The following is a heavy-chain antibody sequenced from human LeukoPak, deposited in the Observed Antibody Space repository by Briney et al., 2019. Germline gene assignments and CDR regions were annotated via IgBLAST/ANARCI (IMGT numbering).Heavy chain of an antibody. V-gene: IGHV3-48*01. J-gene: IGHJ4*02. CDR2: ISSSSGTI. CDR3: ARGSNTIFGGY. Sequence: GGSLRLSCAASGFTFSGYSMNWVRQAPGKGLEWVSYISSSSGTIYYADSVKGRFTISRDNAKNSLYLQMNSLRAEDTAVYYCARGSNTIFGGYWGQGTLVTVSS. CDR1: GFTFSGYS. D-gene: IGHD3-3*01.